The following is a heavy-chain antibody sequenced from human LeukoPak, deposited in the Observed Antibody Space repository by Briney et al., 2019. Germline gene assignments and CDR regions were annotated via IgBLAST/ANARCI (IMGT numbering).Heavy chain of an antibody. J-gene: IGHJ4*02. CDR2: ISGSGGGT. V-gene: IGHV3-23*01. CDR3: AKVGVAAAGPKAYYFDY. D-gene: IGHD6-13*01. Sequence: PGGSLRLSCAASGFTFSSDAMTWVPQAPGKGPEGVSIISGSGGGTYHADSVKGRFTISRDNSKNTLYLQMSSLRAEDTAVYYCAKVGVAAAGPKAYYFDYWGQGTLVTVSS. CDR1: GFTFSSDA.